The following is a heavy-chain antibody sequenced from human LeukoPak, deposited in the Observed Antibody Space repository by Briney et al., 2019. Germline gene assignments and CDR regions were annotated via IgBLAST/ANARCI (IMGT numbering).Heavy chain of an antibody. V-gene: IGHV3-48*01. CDR2: ISSSDSTT. CDR3: ARDLTHCSGGRCHTSPNDC. D-gene: IGHD2-15*01. Sequence: PGGSLRLSCEASGFRFSDYSMNWVRQTPGKGLEWISYISSSDSTTYYTDSVRGRFTISRDNAKSSLYLLMNSVRVEDTGVYYCARDLTHCSGGRCHTSPNDCWGQGTQVTVSS. J-gene: IGHJ4*02. CDR1: GFRFSDYS.